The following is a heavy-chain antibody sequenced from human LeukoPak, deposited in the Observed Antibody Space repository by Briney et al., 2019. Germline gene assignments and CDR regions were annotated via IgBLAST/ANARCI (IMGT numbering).Heavy chain of an antibody. CDR1: GFTFSNYW. J-gene: IGHJ4*02. D-gene: IGHD2-2*01. V-gene: IGHV3-7*04. CDR2: INQDGSAK. CDR3: ARGRYCSSTSCRYFDY. Sequence: GGSLRLSCAVSGFTFSNYWMSWVRQAPGKGLEWVANINQDGSAKYYVDSVKGRFTISRDTAKNSLYLQMNSLRAEDTAVYYCARGRYCSSTSCRYFDYWGQGTLVTVSS.